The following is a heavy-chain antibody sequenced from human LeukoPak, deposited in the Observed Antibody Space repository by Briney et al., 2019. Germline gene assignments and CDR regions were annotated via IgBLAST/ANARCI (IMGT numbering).Heavy chain of an antibody. V-gene: IGHV3-9*01. Sequence: GGSLRLSCAASGFTFGDYAMHWVRQAPGKGLEWVSGINCNSNSIGYADSVKGRFTISRDNSKNTLYLQMNSLRAEDTAVYYCAKIGSNYYDSSGDPYGDAFDIWGQGTMVTVSS. CDR3: AKIGSNYYDSSGDPYGDAFDI. J-gene: IGHJ3*02. D-gene: IGHD3-22*01. CDR2: INCNSNSI. CDR1: GFTFGDYA.